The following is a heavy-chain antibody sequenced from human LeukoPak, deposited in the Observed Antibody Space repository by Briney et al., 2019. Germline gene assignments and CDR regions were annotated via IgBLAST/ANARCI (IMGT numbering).Heavy chain of an antibody. V-gene: IGHV3-21*01. CDR2: ISSSSSYI. Sequence: GGSLRLSCAASGFTFSSYSMNWVRQAPGKGLEWVSSISSSSSYIYYADSVKGRFTISRDNAKNSLYLQMNSLRAEDTAVYYCARDCRCSPTCGGDCRDAFDIWGQGTMVTVSS. CDR3: ARDCRCSPTCGGDCRDAFDI. D-gene: IGHD2-21*02. CDR1: GFTFSSYS. J-gene: IGHJ3*02.